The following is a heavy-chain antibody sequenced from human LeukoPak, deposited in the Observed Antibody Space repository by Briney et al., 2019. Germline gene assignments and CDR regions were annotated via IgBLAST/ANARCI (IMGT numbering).Heavy chain of an antibody. J-gene: IGHJ4*02. CDR2: ISGSGGST. D-gene: IGHD2-15*01. Sequence: GGSLRLSCAASGFTFSSYAMSWVRQAPGKGLEWVSAISGSGGSTYYADSVKGRFTISRDNSKNTLYLQMNSLRAEDTAVYYCAKDPLYCSGGSCQGSLDYWGQGTLVTVSS. V-gene: IGHV3-23*01. CDR1: GFTFSSYA. CDR3: AKDPLYCSGGSCQGSLDY.